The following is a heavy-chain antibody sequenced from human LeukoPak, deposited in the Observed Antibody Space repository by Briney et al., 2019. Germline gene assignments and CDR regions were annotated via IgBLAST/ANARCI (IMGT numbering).Heavy chain of an antibody. D-gene: IGHD1-14*01. J-gene: IGHJ5*02. V-gene: IGHV1-18*01. CDR3: ARGINNWFDP. CDR1: GYTFTSYG. Sequence: ASVKVSCKASGYTFTSYGISWVRQAPGQGLEWMGWISAYNGNTNYAQKFQGWVTMTRDTSISTAYMELSRLRSDDTAVYYCARGINNWFDPWGQGTLVTVSS. CDR2: ISAYNGNT.